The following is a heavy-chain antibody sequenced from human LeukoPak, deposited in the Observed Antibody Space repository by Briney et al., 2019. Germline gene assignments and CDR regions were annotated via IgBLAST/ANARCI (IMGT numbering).Heavy chain of an antibody. CDR1: GYSFTSYC. Sequence: GESLKISCKGSGYSFTSYCIGWVRQMPGKGLEWMGIIYPGDSDTRYSPSFQGQVTISADKSISTAYLQWSSLKASDTAMYYCARGTTVTPYYYYYMDVWGKGTTVTVSS. D-gene: IGHD4-11*01. CDR3: ARGTTVTPYYYYYMDV. V-gene: IGHV5-51*01. J-gene: IGHJ6*03. CDR2: IYPGDSDT.